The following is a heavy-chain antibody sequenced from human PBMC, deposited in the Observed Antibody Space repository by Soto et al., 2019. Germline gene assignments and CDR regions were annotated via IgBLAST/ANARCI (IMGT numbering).Heavy chain of an antibody. V-gene: IGHV4-34*01. CDR1: GGSFSGYY. J-gene: IGHJ5*02. D-gene: IGHD2-15*01. Sequence: QVQLQQWGAGLLKPSETLSLTCAVYGGSFSGYYWSWIRQPPGKGLEWIGEINHSGSTNYNPSLKSRVTISVDTSKNQFSLKLSSVTAADTAVYYCARGQIVVVGAATREDLRFDPWGQGTLVTVSS. CDR3: ARGQIVVVGAATREDLRFDP. CDR2: INHSGST.